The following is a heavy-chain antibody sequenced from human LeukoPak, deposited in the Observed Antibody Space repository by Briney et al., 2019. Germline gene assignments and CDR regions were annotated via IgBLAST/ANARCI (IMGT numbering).Heavy chain of an antibody. Sequence: ASVNVSCKASGYTFTSYYMHGVRRAPGQGLEWVGIVNPSGGSTSYAQKFQGRVTMSRDTSTRTVHMELSSLRSEDTAVYYCASIDDGDAFDIWGQGTMVTVSS. CDR3: ASIDDGDAFDI. CDR1: GYTFTSYY. V-gene: IGHV1-46*01. CDR2: VNPSGGST. J-gene: IGHJ3*02.